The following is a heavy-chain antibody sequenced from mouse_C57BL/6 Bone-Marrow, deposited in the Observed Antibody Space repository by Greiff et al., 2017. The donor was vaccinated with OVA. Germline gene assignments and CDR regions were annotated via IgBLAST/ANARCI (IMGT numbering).Heavy chain of an antibody. CDR3: ARLLRRAMDY. CDR1: GYTFTDYY. D-gene: IGHD1-1*01. CDR2: INPYNGGT. Sequence: VQLQQSGPELVKPGASVKMSCKASGYTFTDYYMNWVKQSHGKSLEWIGVINPYNGGTSYNQKFKGKATLTVDKASSTAYMELNSLTSEDSAFYYCARLLRRAMDYWGQGTSVTVSS. J-gene: IGHJ4*01. V-gene: IGHV1-19*01.